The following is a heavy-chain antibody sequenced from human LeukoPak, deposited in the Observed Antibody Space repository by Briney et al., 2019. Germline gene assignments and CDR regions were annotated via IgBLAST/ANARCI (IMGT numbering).Heavy chain of an antibody. Sequence: PSETLSLTCTVSGGSISSYYWSCIRQPPGKGLEWIAYIYYSGSTNYNPSLKSRVSISVATSKNQLSLKLSSVTAADTAVYYCARLTMTPIFDYWGQGTLVTVSS. D-gene: IGHD3-22*01. V-gene: IGHV4-59*01. CDR2: IYYSGST. CDR3: ARLTMTPIFDY. J-gene: IGHJ4*02. CDR1: GGSISSYY.